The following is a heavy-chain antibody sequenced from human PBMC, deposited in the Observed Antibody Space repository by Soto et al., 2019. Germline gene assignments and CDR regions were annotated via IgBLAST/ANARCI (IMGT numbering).Heavy chain of an antibody. CDR1: GFPFSSYA. J-gene: IGHJ6*02. Sequence: PGGSLRLSCAASGFPFSSYAISWVRQAPGRGLEWVAASTGAGGGTYNLEAVKGRFTVSRDNSKKTVYLQLDGLRAEDTGVYYCAKGRSDCEGDYSCYGMDVWGQGTTVTVSS. V-gene: IGHV3-23*01. D-gene: IGHD4-4*01. CDR2: STGAGGGT. CDR3: AKGRSDCEGDYSCYGMDV.